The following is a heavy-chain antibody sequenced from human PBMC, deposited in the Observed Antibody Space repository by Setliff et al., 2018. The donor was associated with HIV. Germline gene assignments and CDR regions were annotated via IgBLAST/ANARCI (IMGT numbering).Heavy chain of an antibody. Sequence: SLRLSCLASGFTFTGLTFTDYNMNWVRQAPGKGLEWVSYISSSNSIYYADSVKGRFTISRDNSKNTVYLQMNSLRVEDTAVYYCARELYREWDYWGQGTLVTVSS. CDR3: ARELYREWDY. D-gene: IGHD3-16*02. CDR2: ISSSNSI. CDR1: GFTFTGLTFTDYN. V-gene: IGHV3-48*01. J-gene: IGHJ4*02.